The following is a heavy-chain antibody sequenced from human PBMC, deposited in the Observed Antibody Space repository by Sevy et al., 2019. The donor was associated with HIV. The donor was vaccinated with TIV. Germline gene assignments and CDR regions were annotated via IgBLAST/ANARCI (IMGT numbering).Heavy chain of an antibody. D-gene: IGHD4-17*01. Sequence: ASVKVSCKASGYTFSDYYIHWVRQAPGQGLEWMAWINPNDGVTHYAQRFQGGVTLTRDTSVSTAYMDLRGLRYDDTAIYYCARLTTRPTSDLYGMDVWGQGTPLTVSS. CDR2: INPNDGVT. V-gene: IGHV1-2*02. J-gene: IGHJ6*02. CDR1: GYTFSDYY. CDR3: ARLTTRPTSDLYGMDV.